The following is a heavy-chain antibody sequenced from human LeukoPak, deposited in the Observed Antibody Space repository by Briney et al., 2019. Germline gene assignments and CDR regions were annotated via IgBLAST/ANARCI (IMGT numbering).Heavy chain of an antibody. Sequence: SVKVSCKASGGTFSSYAISWVRQAPGQGLEWMGGIIPIFGTANYAQKFQGRVTITADESTSTAYMELSSLRSEDTAVYYCARAHDILTGYYPYYYYMDVWGRGTTVTVSS. J-gene: IGHJ6*03. CDR2: IIPIFGTA. V-gene: IGHV1-69*13. D-gene: IGHD3-9*01. CDR3: ARAHDILTGYYPYYYYMDV. CDR1: GGTFSSYA.